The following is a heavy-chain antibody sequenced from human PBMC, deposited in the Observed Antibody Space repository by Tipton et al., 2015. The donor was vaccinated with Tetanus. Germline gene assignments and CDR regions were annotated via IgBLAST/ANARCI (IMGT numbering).Heavy chain of an antibody. CDR2: IPFDGRNE. J-gene: IGHJ4*02. V-gene: IGHV3-30*18. CDR3: AKEFQRARIRFFDS. Sequence: SLRLSCAASGFRFSYSGMHWVRQAPGKGLEWVAVIPFDGRNERYADSVKGQFIISRDNSKNTLYLQMNSLRPEDTAVYYCAKEFQRARIRFFDSWGQGSQVTASS. D-gene: IGHD2-15*01. CDR1: GFRFSYSG.